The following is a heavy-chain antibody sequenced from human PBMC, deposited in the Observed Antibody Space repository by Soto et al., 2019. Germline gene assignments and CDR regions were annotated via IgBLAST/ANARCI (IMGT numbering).Heavy chain of an antibody. V-gene: IGHV3-30*18. J-gene: IGHJ6*02. CDR1: GFTFSSYG. D-gene: IGHD6-19*01. CDR2: ISYDGSNK. CDR3: AKERADSGWYDGMDV. Sequence: QVQLVESGGGVVQPGRSLRLSCAASGFTFSSYGMHWVRQAPGKGLEWVAVISYDGSNKYYADSVKGRFTISRDNSKNTLYLQMNSLRAEDTAVYYCAKERADSGWYDGMDVWGQGTTVTVSS.